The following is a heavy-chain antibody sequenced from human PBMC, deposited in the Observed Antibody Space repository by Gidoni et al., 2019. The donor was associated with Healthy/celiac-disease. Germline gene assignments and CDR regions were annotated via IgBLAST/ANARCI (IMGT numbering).Heavy chain of an antibody. CDR3: AKDCPGGEVGATGYFDY. Sequence: QAQLVESGGGVVQPGRSLRLSCAASGFTFSSYGMHWVRQAPGKGLEWVAVISYDGSNKYYADSVKGRFTISRDNSKNTLYLQMNSLRAEDTAVYYCAKDCPGGEVGATGYFDYWGQGTLVTVSS. CDR2: ISYDGSNK. CDR1: GFTFSSYG. D-gene: IGHD1-26*01. J-gene: IGHJ4*02. V-gene: IGHV3-30*18.